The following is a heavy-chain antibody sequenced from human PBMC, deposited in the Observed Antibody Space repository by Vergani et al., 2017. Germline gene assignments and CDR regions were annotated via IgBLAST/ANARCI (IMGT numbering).Heavy chain of an antibody. CDR3: AYYGSGSYYWFDP. Sequence: EVQLLESGGGLVQPGGSLRLSCAASGFTFSSYAMSWVRQAPGKGLEWVSAISGSGGSTYYADSVKGRFTISRDNSKNTLYLQMNSLRAEDTAVYYWAYYGSGSYYWFDPGGQGTLVTVSS. CDR2: ISGSGGST. CDR1: GFTFSSYA. D-gene: IGHD3-10*01. V-gene: IGHV3-23*01. J-gene: IGHJ5*02.